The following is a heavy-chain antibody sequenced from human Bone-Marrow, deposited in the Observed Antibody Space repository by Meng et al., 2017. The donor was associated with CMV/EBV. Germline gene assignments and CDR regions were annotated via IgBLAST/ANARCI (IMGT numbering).Heavy chain of an antibody. CDR3: ARGSTVTTLRPY. V-gene: IGHV3-21*04. CDR1: GFTFSSYS. Sequence: GESLKISCAASGFTFSSYSMNWVRQAPGKGLEWVSSISSSSSYIYYADSVKGRFTISRDNAKNSLYLQMNNLRAEDTAVYYCARGSTVTTLRPYWGQGTLVTVSS. CDR2: ISSSSSYI. D-gene: IGHD4-17*01. J-gene: IGHJ4*02.